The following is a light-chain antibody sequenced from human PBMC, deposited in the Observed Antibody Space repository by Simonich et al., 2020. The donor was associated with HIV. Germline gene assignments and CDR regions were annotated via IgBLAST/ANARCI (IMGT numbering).Light chain of an antibody. V-gene: IGLV1-47*01. CDR2: RNN. CDR1: SSNIGSHY. J-gene: IGLJ3*02. CDR3: SSYTSSSTWV. Sequence: QSVLTQPPSASGTPGQRVTISCSGSSSNIGSHYVYWYQQLPGTSPKLLIYRNNQRPSGVSNRFSGSKSGNTASLTISGLQAEDEADYYCSSYTSSSTWVFGGGTKLTVL.